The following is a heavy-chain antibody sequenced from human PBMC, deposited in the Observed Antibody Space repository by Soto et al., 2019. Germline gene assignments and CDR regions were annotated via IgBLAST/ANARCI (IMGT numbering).Heavy chain of an antibody. Sequence: SVYRFRIQAITWKKQAPGQGLEWMGWISAYNGNTNYAQKLQGRVTMTTDTSTSTAYMELRNLRSDDTAVYYCARDEPTLLYYYYGMDVWGQGTTVTVSS. J-gene: IGHJ6*02. V-gene: IGHV1-18*01. CDR1: VYRFRIQA. CDR3: ARDEPTLLYYYYGMDV. CDR2: ISAYNGNT.